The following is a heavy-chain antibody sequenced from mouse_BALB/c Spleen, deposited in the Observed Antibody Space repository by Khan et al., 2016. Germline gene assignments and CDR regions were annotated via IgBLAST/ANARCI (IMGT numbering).Heavy chain of an antibody. CDR2: IAYSGSP. CDR1: GYSITSDYA. V-gene: IGHV3-2*02. Sequence: VQLKESGPGLVKPSQSLSLTCTVTGYSITSDYAWDWIRQFPGNKLEWMGYIAYSGSPNYNPSLKSRISITRDTSKNQFFLQLNSVTTEDTATYYCARSVYYYGSYAMDYWGQGTSVTVSS. J-gene: IGHJ4*01. CDR3: ARSVYYYGSYAMDY. D-gene: IGHD1-1*01.